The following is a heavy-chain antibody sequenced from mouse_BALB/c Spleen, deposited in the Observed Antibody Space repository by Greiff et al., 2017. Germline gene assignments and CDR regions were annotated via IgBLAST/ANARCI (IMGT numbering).Heavy chain of an antibody. CDR1: GYTFTDYN. CDR2: INPNNGGT. CDR3: ARIGIHYYERFAY. J-gene: IGHJ3*01. V-gene: IGHV1-18*01. D-gene: IGHD1-2*01. Sequence: VQLQQSGPELVKPGASVKIPCKASGYTFTDYNMDWVKQSHGKSLEWIGDINPNNGGTIYNQKFKGKATLTVDKSSSTAYMELRSLTSEDTAVYYCARIGIHYYERFAYWGQGTLVTVSA.